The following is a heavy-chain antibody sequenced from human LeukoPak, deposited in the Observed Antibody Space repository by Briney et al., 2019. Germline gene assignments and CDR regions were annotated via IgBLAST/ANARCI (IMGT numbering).Heavy chain of an antibody. CDR1: GASISGFY. Sequence: PSETLSLTCTVSGASISGFYWSWIRQPAGKGLEWIGRLYTSGSTNYNPSLKSRVTMSVDTSKSQFPLKLDSVTAADTAVYYCARETYYYASGSYSDYYAMDVWGQGTTVTVSS. CDR2: LYTSGST. CDR3: ARETYYYASGSYSDYYAMDV. V-gene: IGHV4-4*07. D-gene: IGHD3-10*01. J-gene: IGHJ6*02.